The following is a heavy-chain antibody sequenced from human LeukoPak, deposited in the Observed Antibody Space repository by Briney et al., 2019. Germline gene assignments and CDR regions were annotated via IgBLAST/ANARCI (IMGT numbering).Heavy chain of an antibody. V-gene: IGHV1-69*05. CDR2: ITPIFGTA. CDR3: ARDGYYYDSSG. CDR1: GGTFSSYA. D-gene: IGHD3-22*01. J-gene: IGHJ4*02. Sequence: GASVKVSCKASGGTFSSYAISWVRQAPGQGLEWMGRITPIFGTANYAQKFQGRVTITTDESTSTAYMELSSLRSEDTAVYYCARDGYYYDSSGWGQGTLVTVSS.